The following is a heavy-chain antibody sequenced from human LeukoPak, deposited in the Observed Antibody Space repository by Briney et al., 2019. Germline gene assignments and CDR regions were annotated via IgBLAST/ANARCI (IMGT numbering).Heavy chain of an antibody. D-gene: IGHD2-2*01. CDR1: GGTFSSYA. CDR3: ARDLKGYCSSTSCYNWFDP. Sequence: ASVKVSCXASGGTFSSYAISWVRLAPGQGLEWMGGIIPIFGTANYAQKFQGRVTITADESTSTAYMELSSLRSEDTAVYYCARDLKGYCSSTSCYNWFDPWGQGTLVTVSS. V-gene: IGHV1-69*01. J-gene: IGHJ5*02. CDR2: IIPIFGTA.